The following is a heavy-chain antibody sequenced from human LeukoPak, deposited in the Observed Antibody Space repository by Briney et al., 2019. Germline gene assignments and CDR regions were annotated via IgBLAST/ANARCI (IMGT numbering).Heavy chain of an antibody. Sequence: PGGSLRLSCVASGLTFTNAWMSWVRQAPGKGLEWVGRIKRKSDGGTTDYAAPVKGRFTISRDDSKNTLYLQMNSLKTEDTAVYYYTSGAMLVFWGQGTLVTVSS. CDR2: IKRKSDGGTT. D-gene: IGHD3-22*01. CDR3: TSGAMLVF. J-gene: IGHJ4*02. CDR1: GLTFTNAW. V-gene: IGHV3-15*01.